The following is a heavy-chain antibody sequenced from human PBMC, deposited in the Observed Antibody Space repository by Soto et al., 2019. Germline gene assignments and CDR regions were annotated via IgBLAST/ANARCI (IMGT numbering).Heavy chain of an antibody. D-gene: IGHD2-8*01. CDR2: IWYDGSNK. CDR3: ARDLRRYCTNGVCYTWDI. Sequence: GGSLRLSCAASGFTFSSYGMHWVRQAPGKGLEWVAVIWYDGSNKYYADSVKGRFTISRDNSKNTLYLQMNSLRAEDTAVYYCARDLRRYCTNGVCYTWDIWGQGTMVTVS. J-gene: IGHJ3*02. CDR1: GFTFSSYG. V-gene: IGHV3-33*01.